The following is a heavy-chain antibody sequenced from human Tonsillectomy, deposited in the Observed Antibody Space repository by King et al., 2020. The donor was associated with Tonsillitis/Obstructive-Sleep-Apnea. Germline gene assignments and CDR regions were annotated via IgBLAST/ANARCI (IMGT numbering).Heavy chain of an antibody. J-gene: IGHJ2*01. CDR2: IIPIFGAS. CDR1: GGTFTNYA. V-gene: IGHV1-69*01. Sequence: VQLVESGAEVKKPGSSVKVSCKASGGTFTNYAISWVRQAPGQGFEWMGGIIPIFGASNYAQKFQGRVTITADESTSTVYMELSSLRSEDTAVYYCAGSGYCSGGSCYSVYWYFDLWGRGTLVTVSS. D-gene: IGHD2-15*01. CDR3: AGSGYCSGGSCYSVYWYFDL.